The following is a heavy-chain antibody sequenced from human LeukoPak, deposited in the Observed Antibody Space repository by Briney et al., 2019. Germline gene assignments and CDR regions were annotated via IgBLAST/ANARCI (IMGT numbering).Heavy chain of an antibody. Sequence: GASVKVSCKASGYTSTGYYMHWVRQAPGQGLEWMGWINPNSGGTNYAQKFQGWVTMTRDTSISTAYMELSRLRSDDTAVYYCARVSPTYGDFVPWFDPWGQGTLVTVSS. J-gene: IGHJ5*02. CDR2: INPNSGGT. D-gene: IGHD4-17*01. V-gene: IGHV1-2*04. CDR3: ARVSPTYGDFVPWFDP. CDR1: GYTSTGYY.